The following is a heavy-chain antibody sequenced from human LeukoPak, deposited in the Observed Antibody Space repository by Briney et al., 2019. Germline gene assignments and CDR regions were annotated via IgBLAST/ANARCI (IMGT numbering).Heavy chain of an antibody. CDR2: IIPILGIA. CDR1: GGTFSSYA. V-gene: IGHV1-69*04. Sequence: ASVKVSCKASGGTFSSYAISWVRQAPGQGLEWMGRIIPILGIANYAQKFQGRVTITADKSTSTAYMELSSLRSEDTAVYYCARETLVDTAMLYYFDYWGQEPWSPSPQ. J-gene: IGHJ4*01. D-gene: IGHD5-18*01. CDR3: ARETLVDTAMLYYFDY.